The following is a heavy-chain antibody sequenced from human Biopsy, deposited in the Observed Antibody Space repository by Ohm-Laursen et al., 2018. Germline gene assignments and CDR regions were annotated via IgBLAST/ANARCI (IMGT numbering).Heavy chain of an antibody. D-gene: IGHD3-16*01. CDR1: GYAVNDYF. V-gene: IGHV1-2*02. J-gene: IGHJ3*01. CDR2: ISPNSGGT. Sequence: SVKVSCKGSGYAVNDYFLHWLRQAPGQGPEWMGWISPNSGGTDYAQKFQGRVTMTTDTSTSTVYLELRRLISDDTAVYYCARDIMNRIAGLVARSDVFDLWGQGTLVTVSS. CDR3: ARDIMNRIAGLVARSDVFDL.